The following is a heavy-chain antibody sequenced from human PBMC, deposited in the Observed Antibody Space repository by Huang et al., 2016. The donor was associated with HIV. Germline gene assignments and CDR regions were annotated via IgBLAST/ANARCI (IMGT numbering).Heavy chain of an antibody. D-gene: IGHD4-17*01. CDR2: IIWNSGSK. V-gene: IGHV3-9*03. Sequence: EVRLVESGGGLVQPGRSLRLSCAASGFTFDDYAMHWVRQAPGKGLGWVSGIIWNSGSKGYADSVKGRFTISRDNAKNSLYLQMNRLRAEDMALYYCAKDKYVDYGDSGNMGDAFDIWGQGTMVTVSS. J-gene: IGHJ3*02. CDR1: GFTFDDYA. CDR3: AKDKYVDYGDSGNMGDAFDI.